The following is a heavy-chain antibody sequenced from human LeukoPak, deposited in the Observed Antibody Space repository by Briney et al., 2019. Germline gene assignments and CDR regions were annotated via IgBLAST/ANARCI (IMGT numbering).Heavy chain of an antibody. CDR2: FSGSGGST. D-gene: IGHD3-10*01. J-gene: IGHJ4*02. CDR1: GFTFSNYG. V-gene: IGHV3-23*01. CDR3: AKMGGGFGSGSSALNSFDY. Sequence: PGGSLRLSCAPSGFTFSNYGMSWVRQAPGKGLEWVSTFSGSGGSTYYADSVKGRFTISRDDSKDALYLQMNSLRAEDTAVYFCAKMGGGFGSGSSALNSFDYWGQGTLVTVSS.